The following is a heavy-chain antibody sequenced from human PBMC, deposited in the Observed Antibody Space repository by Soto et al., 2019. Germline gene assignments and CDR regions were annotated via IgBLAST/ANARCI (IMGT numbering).Heavy chain of an antibody. Sequence: QVHLQESGPGLVKPSETLSLTCTVSGGSINNHYWSWIRQPPGEGLELIGYIYYTGSTNYNPSLKGLITTSVDPSKTQCSLHLASLTAADTAIYYCARANWYSEYWGQGTLVTVSS. CDR1: GGSINNHY. J-gene: IGHJ4*02. CDR3: ARANWYSEY. D-gene: IGHD7-27*01. V-gene: IGHV4-59*11. CDR2: IYYTGST.